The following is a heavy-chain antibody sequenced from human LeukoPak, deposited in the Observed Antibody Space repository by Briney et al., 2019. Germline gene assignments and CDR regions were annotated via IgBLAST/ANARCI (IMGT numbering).Heavy chain of an antibody. J-gene: IGHJ4*02. D-gene: IGHD5-24*01. CDR3: ARGSVEMATITDYFDY. CDR2: IATNTGNP. V-gene: IGHV7-4-1*02. Sequence: ASVKVSCKASGYTFTDYAMNWVRQAPGQGPEWMGWIATNTGNPTYAHGFTGRFVFSLDTSVSTAYLQISSLKAEDTAVYYCARGSVEMATITDYFDYWGQGTLVTVSS. CDR1: GYTFTDYA.